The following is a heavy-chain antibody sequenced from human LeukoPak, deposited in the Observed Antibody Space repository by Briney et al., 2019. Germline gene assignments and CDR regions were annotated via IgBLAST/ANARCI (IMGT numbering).Heavy chain of an antibody. J-gene: IGHJ4*02. Sequence: AGSLRLSCVVSGFTFSGSAVHWVRQASGKGLEWVGRIRSKANNYATAYAASVKGRFTISRDDSKNTAYLQMNSLKTEDTAVYYCTGDNFDSSVKFDYWGQGTLVTVSS. D-gene: IGHD3-22*01. CDR1: GFTFSGSA. V-gene: IGHV3-73*01. CDR3: TGDNFDSSVKFDY. CDR2: IRSKANNYAT.